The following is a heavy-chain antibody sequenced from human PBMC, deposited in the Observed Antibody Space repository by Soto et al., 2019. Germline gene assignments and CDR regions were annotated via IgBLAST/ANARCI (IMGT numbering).Heavy chain of an antibody. CDR2: ISGSGDVI. J-gene: IGHJ4*02. D-gene: IGHD2-15*01. CDR1: AFKFSDYY. V-gene: IGHV3-11*01. Sequence: GGSLRLSCAASAFKFSDYYMSWVRQAPGKGLEWVSYISGSGDVIYYADSVKGRFTISRDKDKKSVHLQMDTLRAEDTALYYCARAPDCGEGSCYRHFDLWGQGTRVTVSS. CDR3: ARAPDCGEGSCYRHFDL.